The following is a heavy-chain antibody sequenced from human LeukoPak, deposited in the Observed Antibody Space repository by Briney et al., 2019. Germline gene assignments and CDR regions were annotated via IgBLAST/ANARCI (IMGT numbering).Heavy chain of an antibody. CDR3: ARGRYYDSTHHNWFDP. CDR2: IYTSGST. V-gene: IGHV4-4*07. Sequence: SETLSLTCTVSGGSISSYYWSWIRQPAGKGLEWIGRIYTSGSTNYNPSLKSRVTMSVDTSKNQFSLKLSSVTAADTAVYYCARGRYYDSTHHNWFDPWGQGTLVTVSS. J-gene: IGHJ5*02. D-gene: IGHD3-22*01. CDR1: GGSISSYY.